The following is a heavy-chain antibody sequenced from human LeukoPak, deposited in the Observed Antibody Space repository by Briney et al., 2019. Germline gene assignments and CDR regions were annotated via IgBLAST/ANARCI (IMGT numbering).Heavy chain of an antibody. V-gene: IGHV3-7*05. J-gene: IGHJ4*02. CDR1: GFTFSSHW. CDR2: INQGGSEK. CDR3: ARDRKYSSGWYYFDY. Sequence: GGSLRLSCAASGFTFSSHWMGWVRQAPGKGLEWVANINQGGSEKYSVDSVKGRFTISRDNAKNSVFLQMNSLRVEDTAVYYCARDRKYSSGWYYFDYWGQGTLVTVSS. D-gene: IGHD6-19*01.